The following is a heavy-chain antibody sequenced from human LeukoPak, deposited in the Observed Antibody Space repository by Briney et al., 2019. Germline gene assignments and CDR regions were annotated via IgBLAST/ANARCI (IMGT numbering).Heavy chain of an antibody. Sequence: SETLSLTCTVSGGSISSSSYYWGCIRQPPGKGLEWIGSIYYSGSAYYNPSLKSRVTISVDTSKNQFSLKLSSVTAADTAVYYCARHRYGGDTTGAFGIWGQGTMVTVSS. D-gene: IGHD1-1*01. CDR1: GGSISSSSYY. J-gene: IGHJ3*02. CDR2: IYYSGSA. V-gene: IGHV4-39*01. CDR3: ARHRYGGDTTGAFGI.